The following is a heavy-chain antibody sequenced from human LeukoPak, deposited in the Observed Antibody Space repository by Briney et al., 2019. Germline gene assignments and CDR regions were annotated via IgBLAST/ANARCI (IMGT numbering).Heavy chain of an antibody. CDR3: ATSPTIFGVVIPPDY. CDR1: EFTFGDYA. CDR2: IKQDGSEK. J-gene: IGHJ4*02. D-gene: IGHD3-3*01. Sequence: QPGRSLRLSCTASEFTFGDYAMTWVRQAPGKGLEWVANIKQDGSEKYYVDSVKGRFTISRDNAKNSLYLQMNSLRAEDTAVYYCATSPTIFGVVIPPDYWGQGTLVTVSS. V-gene: IGHV3-7*01.